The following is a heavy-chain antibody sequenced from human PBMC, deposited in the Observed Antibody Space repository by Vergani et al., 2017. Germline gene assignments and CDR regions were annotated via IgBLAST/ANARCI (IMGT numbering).Heavy chain of an antibody. CDR3: TKLRSVVVEAVTNY. D-gene: IGHD2-15*01. CDR1: GFTFSSYA. J-gene: IGHJ4*02. CDR2: ISGSGDST. Sequence: EVQLLESGGGLVQPGGSLRLSCAASGFTFSSYAMTWVRQAPGKGLEWVSGISGSGDSTYYADSVKGRFTISRDNSKNTLYLQMNSLRVEDTAVYYCTKLRSVVVEAVTNYWGQGTLVTVSS. V-gene: IGHV3-23*01.